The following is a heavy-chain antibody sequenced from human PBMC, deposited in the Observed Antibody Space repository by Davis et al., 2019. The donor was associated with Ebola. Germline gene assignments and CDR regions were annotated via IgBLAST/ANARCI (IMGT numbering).Heavy chain of an antibody. D-gene: IGHD1-20*01. CDR1: GFTFSKYA. V-gene: IGHV3-21*01. CDR2: ISSSSSYI. J-gene: IGHJ6*02. CDR3: AAPRITGTSGYYYGMDV. Sequence: GESLKISCAASGFTFSKYAMNWVRQAPGKGLEWVSSISSSSSYIYYADSVKGRFTISRDNAKNSLYLQMNSLRAEDTAVYYCAAPRITGTSGYYYGMDVWGQGTTVTVSS.